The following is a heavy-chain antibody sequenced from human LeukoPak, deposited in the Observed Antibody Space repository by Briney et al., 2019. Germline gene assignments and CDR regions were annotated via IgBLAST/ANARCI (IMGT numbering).Heavy chain of an antibody. CDR3: ARARSPSSGYLLRDHNWFDP. V-gene: IGHV1-69*05. D-gene: IGHD3-22*01. Sequence: SVNVSCKASGGTFNSYAISWVRQAPGQGLEWMGGIIPIFGTANYAQKVQGRVTITTDESTTTAYMELSSLRSEDTAVYYCARARSPSSGYLLRDHNWFDPWGQGTLVTVS. CDR1: GGTFNSYA. J-gene: IGHJ5*02. CDR2: IIPIFGTA.